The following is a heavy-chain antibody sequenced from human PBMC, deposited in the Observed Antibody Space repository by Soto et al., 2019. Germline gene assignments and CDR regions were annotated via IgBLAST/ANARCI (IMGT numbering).Heavy chain of an antibody. D-gene: IGHD3-22*01. J-gene: IGHJ5*01. CDR1: GGSFSGHS. V-gene: IGHV4-34*01. CDR2: INHSGRV. CDR3: STRAYDTNGYYRFDP. Sequence: SETLSLTCAVYGGSFSGHSWTWIRQSPGKGLEWIGDINHSGRVNYSPSLKSRVTISLDTSKNQFSLTLSAVTAADTAMYYRSTRAYDTNGYYRFDPWGQGTLVTVSS.